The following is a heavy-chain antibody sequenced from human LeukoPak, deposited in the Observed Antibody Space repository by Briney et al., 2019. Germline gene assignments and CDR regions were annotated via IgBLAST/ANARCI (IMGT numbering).Heavy chain of an antibody. CDR2: IYYSVST. J-gene: IGHJ3*02. Sequence: PSETLSLTCTVSGGSLSSYYRNWIRQPPEKGLELVVYIYYSVSTNYNPSLKSRVAISVDTSKNQFSLKLCSVTAADTAVYYCASYGGSVGHAFEICGQGTMVTVSS. CDR3: ASYGGSVGHAFEI. V-gene: IGHV4-59*08. CDR1: GGSLSSYY. D-gene: IGHD4-23*01.